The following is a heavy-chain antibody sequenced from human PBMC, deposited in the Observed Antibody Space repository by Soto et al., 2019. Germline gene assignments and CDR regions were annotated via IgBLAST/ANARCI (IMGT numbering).Heavy chain of an antibody. Sequence: QVQLQESGPGLVKPSETLSLTCTVSGGSISSYYWSWIRQPPGKGLEWIVHIYYSGSTNYNPSLKSRVTICLHRSKHQFPLKLSCATAADTPVYYCARHRSGNTYNWFDRWGQETLVTVCS. CDR2: IYYSGST. CDR1: GGSISSYY. V-gene: IGHV4-59*01. CDR3: ARHRSGNTYNWFDR. J-gene: IGHJ5*02.